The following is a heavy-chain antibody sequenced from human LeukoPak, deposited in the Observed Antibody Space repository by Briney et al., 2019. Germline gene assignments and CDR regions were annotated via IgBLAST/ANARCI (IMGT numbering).Heavy chain of an antibody. CDR1: GFTFSSYA. CDR2: ISYDGSNE. CDR3: ARDLSVVAANFDY. D-gene: IGHD2-15*01. J-gene: IGHJ4*02. Sequence: GRSLRLSCAASGFTFSSYAMHWVRQAPGKGLEWVAVISYDGSNEYYADSVKGRFTISRDNSKNTLYLQMNSLRAEDTAVYYCARDLSVVAANFDYWGQGTLVTVSS. V-gene: IGHV3-30*04.